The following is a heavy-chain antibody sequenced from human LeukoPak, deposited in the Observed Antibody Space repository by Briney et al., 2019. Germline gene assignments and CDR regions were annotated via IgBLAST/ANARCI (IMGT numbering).Heavy chain of an antibody. CDR2: ISSGSSYI. CDR3: AKNYGGKRGVFDY. Sequence: GGSLRLSCAASGFTFSSYSMNWVRQAPGKGLEWVSSISSGSSYIYYADSVKGRFTISRDNSKNTLYLQMNSLRAEDTAVYYCAKNYGGKRGVFDYWGQGTLVTVSS. J-gene: IGHJ4*02. V-gene: IGHV3-21*01. CDR1: GFTFSSYS. D-gene: IGHD4-23*01.